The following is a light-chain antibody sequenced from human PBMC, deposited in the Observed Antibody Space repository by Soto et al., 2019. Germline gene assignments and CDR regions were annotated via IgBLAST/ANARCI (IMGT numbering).Light chain of an antibody. Sequence: DIQMTQSPSTLSASVGDRVTITCRASQSISSWLAWYQQKPGKAPRLLIYKASSLESGVPSRFSGSGSGTEFTLTISSLQPDEFATYYCQQYNSYSLALTFGGGTKVDIK. CDR1: QSISSW. V-gene: IGKV1-5*03. CDR3: QQYNSYSLALT. CDR2: KAS. J-gene: IGKJ4*01.